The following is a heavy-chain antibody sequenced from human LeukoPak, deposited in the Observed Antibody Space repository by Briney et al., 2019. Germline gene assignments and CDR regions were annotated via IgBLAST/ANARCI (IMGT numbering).Heavy chain of an antibody. D-gene: IGHD6-19*01. CDR1: GFTFSSYG. J-gene: IGHJ4*02. CDR3: AKDGSGWYVFGY. CDR2: ISSSSYI. Sequence: GGSLRLSCAASGFTFSSYGINWVRQAPGKGLEWVSSISSSSYIYYADSVKGRFTISRDNAKNSLYLQMNSLRAEDTAVYYCAKDGSGWYVFGYWGQGTLVTVSS. V-gene: IGHV3-21*04.